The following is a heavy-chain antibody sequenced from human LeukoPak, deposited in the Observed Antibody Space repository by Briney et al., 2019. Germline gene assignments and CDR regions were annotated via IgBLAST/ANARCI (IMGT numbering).Heavy chain of an antibody. CDR1: GFTFSDYT. CDR2: INQDESEK. Sequence: GGSLRLSCAASGFTFSDYTMNWVRQAPEKGLEWVAHINQDESEKDSVGSVKGRFTISRDNSKNLLYLQMNSLRVEDTAVYFCARGHYGLDVWGQGTTVTVSS. CDR3: ARGHYGLDV. J-gene: IGHJ6*02. V-gene: IGHV3-7*01.